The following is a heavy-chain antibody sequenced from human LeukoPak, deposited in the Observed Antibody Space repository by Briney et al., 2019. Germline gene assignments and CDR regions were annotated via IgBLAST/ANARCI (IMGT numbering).Heavy chain of an antibody. V-gene: IGHV4-38-2*02. D-gene: IGHD2-2*01. J-gene: IGHJ4*02. CDR2: IYHSGST. Sequence: SETLSLTCTVSGYSISSGYYGGWIRQPPGKGLEWIGTIYHSGSTYYNPSLKSRVTISVDTSKNQFSLKLTSVTAADTAVYYCARVRGYCSSTICYRYYFDYWGQGTLVTVSS. CDR3: ARVRGYCSSTICYRYYFDY. CDR1: GYSISSGYY.